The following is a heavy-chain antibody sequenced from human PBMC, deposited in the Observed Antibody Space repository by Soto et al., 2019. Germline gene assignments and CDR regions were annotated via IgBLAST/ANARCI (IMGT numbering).Heavy chain of an antibody. CDR2: ISWNSGSI. CDR3: AKEMIGGDPNFDY. V-gene: IGHV3-9*01. J-gene: IGHJ4*02. CDR1: GFTFDDYA. Sequence: EVQLVESGGGLVQPGRSLRLSCAASGFTFDDYAMHWVRQAPGKGLEWVSGISWNSGSIGYADSVKGRFTISRDNAKNSLYLQMNSLRAEVTALYYCAKEMIGGDPNFDYWGQGTLVTVSS. D-gene: IGHD4-17*01.